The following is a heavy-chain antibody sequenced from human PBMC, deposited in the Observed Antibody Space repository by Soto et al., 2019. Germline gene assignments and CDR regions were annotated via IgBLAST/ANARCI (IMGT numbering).Heavy chain of an antibody. Sequence: GWALRLSCAASGLTFSNSWLNWVRQAPLKVLEWVGRIKSKTDCGTTDYAAPVKGRFTISRDDSKNTLYLQMNSLKTEDTALHYCTTGPWIFGVVTQFDYWGQGTLVTVSS. CDR3: TTGPWIFGVVTQFDY. D-gene: IGHD3-3*01. CDR2: IKSKTDCGTT. J-gene: IGHJ4*02. CDR1: GLTFSNSW. V-gene: IGHV3-15*07.